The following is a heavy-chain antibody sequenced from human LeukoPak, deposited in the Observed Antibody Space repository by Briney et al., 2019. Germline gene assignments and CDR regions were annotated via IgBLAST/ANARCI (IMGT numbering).Heavy chain of an antibody. Sequence: PSETLSLTCAVYGGSFSGYYWSWIRQPPGKGLEWIGEINHSGSTNYNPSLKSRVTISVDTSKNQFSLKLSSATAADTAVYYCARISSGWYWFDPWGQGTLVTVSS. CDR1: GGSFSGYY. D-gene: IGHD6-19*01. CDR2: INHSGST. CDR3: ARISSGWYWFDP. V-gene: IGHV4-34*01. J-gene: IGHJ5*02.